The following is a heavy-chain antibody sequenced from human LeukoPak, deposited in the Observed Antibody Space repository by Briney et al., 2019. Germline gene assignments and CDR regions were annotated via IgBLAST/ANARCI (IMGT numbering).Heavy chain of an antibody. CDR3: ARDHTSQCQLLYPYYYYYYGMDV. J-gene: IGHJ6*02. CDR1: GFTFSSYS. V-gene: IGHV3-21*01. CDR2: ISSSSSYI. Sequence: GGSLRLSCAASGFTFSSYSMNWVRQAPGKGLEWVSSISSSSSYIYYADSVKGRFTISRDNAKNSLYLQMNSLRAEDTTVYYCARDHTSQCQLLYPYYYYYYGMDVWGQGTTVTVSS. D-gene: IGHD2-2*02.